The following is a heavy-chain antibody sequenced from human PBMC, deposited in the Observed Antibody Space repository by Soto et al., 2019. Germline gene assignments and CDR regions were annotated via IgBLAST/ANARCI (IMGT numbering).Heavy chain of an antibody. CDR3: ARDHYSSPHPNYFDS. J-gene: IGHJ4*02. CDR1: GGSITSSEYS. Sequence: SETLSLTCNVSGGSITSSEYSLNWIRQAPGKGLEWIGFIYHTGTLYYNPSLKSRVTISLDRSENLFSPKLSSVTAADTAVYFCARDHYSSPHPNYFDSWGQGTLVTLSS. D-gene: IGHD6-19*01. V-gene: IGHV4-30-2*01. CDR2: IYHTGTL.